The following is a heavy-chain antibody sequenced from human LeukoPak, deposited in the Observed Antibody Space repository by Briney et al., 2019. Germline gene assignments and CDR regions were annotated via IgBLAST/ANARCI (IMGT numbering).Heavy chain of an antibody. CDR1: GFTFNSYE. CDR2: INSSGDTR. J-gene: IGHJ4*02. Sequence: PGGSLRLSCAASGFTFNSYEMNWVRQAPGKGLEWVSYINSSGDTRYDAVSVQGRFTISRDNAKNSLYLQMNSLRVEDTAVYYCARDGCTNGVCHGLDYWGQGTLVTVSS. V-gene: IGHV3-48*03. CDR3: ARDGCTNGVCHGLDY. D-gene: IGHD2-8*01.